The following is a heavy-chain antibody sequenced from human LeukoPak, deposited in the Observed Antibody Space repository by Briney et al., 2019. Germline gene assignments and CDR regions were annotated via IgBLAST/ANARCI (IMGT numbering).Heavy chain of an antibody. CDR3: ARQGVYYSDSSAFYH. Sequence: GESLKISCKASGYRFTNCLIAWVRQMPGRGLELIGSISPGDSDIRYSPSLQGQVTISADKSFTTAYLQWRSLKASDTAIYYCARQGVYYSDSSAFYHWGQGTRVTVSS. CDR1: GYRFTNCL. V-gene: IGHV5-51*01. CDR2: ISPGDSDI. J-gene: IGHJ4*02. D-gene: IGHD3-22*01.